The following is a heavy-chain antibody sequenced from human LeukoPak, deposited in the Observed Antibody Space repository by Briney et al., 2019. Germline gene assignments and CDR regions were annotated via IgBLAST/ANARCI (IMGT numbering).Heavy chain of an antibody. V-gene: IGHV3-23*01. CDR3: AKGSWCDY. J-gene: IGHJ4*02. CDR2: ISASTGTT. Sequence: GGSLRLSCAASGFTFSRLDMTWVRQAPGKGPEWVSGISASTGTTYYADSVKGRFIISRDNSKDTLYLQMNSLRAEDTAVYYCAKGSWCDYWGQGSLVTVSP. CDR1: GFTFSRLD. D-gene: IGHD6-13*01.